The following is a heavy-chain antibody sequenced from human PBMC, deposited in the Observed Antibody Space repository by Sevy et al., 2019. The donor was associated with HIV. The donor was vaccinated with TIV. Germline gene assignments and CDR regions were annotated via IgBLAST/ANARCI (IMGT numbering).Heavy chain of an antibody. V-gene: IGHV3-9*01. CDR2: ISWNSGSI. Sequence: GGSLRLSCAASGFTFDDYAMHWVRQAPGKGLEWVSGISWNSGSIGYADSVKGRFTISRDNAKSSLYLQMNSLRAEDTALYYCAKDYGVAAAGTMDYFDYWGQGTLVTVSS. CDR1: GFTFDDYA. CDR3: AKDYGVAAAGTMDYFDY. J-gene: IGHJ4*02. D-gene: IGHD6-13*01.